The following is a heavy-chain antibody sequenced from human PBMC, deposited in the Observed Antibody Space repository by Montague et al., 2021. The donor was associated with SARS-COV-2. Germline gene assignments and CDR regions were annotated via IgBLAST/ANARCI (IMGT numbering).Heavy chain of an antibody. CDR2: IYYSGST. D-gene: IGHD3-3*01. CDR1: GGSISSSSYY. Sequence: SETLSLTCTVSGGSISSSSYYWGWIRQPPGKGLEWIGSIYYSGSTYYXPSLKSRVTISVDTSKNQFSLKLSSVTAADTAVYYCARQMGQSSIFGVVIQYSFDYWGQGTVVTVSS. V-gene: IGHV4-39*01. J-gene: IGHJ4*02. CDR3: ARQMGQSSIFGVVIQYSFDY.